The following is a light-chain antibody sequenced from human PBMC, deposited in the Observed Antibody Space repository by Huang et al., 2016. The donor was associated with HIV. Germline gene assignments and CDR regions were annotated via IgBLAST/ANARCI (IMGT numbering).Light chain of an antibody. CDR1: RSILYNSNNKNY. Sequence: DIVLTQSPDSLAVSLGERATINCSSSRSILYNSNNKNYLAWHQQKPGQSPKLLIYWAATRESGVPDRFSGSGSETDFTLTISGLEPEDFVIYYCHQYGRSPPTFGRGTKLEIK. V-gene: IGKV4-1*01. J-gene: IGKJ2*01. CDR3: HQYGRSPPT. CDR2: WAA.